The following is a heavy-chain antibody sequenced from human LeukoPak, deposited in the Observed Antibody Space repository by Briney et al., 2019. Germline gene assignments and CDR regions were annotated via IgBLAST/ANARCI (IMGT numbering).Heavy chain of an antibody. J-gene: IGHJ4*02. CDR3: ARDTYQPSLIDY. D-gene: IGHD2-2*01. CDR1: GYTFTSYG. Sequence: ASVKVSCKASGYTFTSYGISWVRQAPGQGLEWMGWISAYNGNTNYAQKLQGRGTMTTDTSTSTAYMELRSLRAEDTAVYYCARDTYQPSLIDYWGQGTLVTVSS. CDR2: ISAYNGNT. V-gene: IGHV1-18*01.